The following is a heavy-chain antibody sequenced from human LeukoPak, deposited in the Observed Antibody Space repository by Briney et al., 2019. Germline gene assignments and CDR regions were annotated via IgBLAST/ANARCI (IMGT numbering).Heavy chain of an antibody. CDR1: VFTFKLYA. V-gene: IGHV3-23*01. J-gene: IGHJ4*02. CDR2: ISGSGDST. CDR3: EQPLPRTPKTPGARAFGN. D-gene: IGHD1-26*01. Sequence: GGSLRLSCAASVFTFKLYAMRWVRQAPGGGVVWVWAISGSGDSTYEADSAKGRCTVSRDNPMTTLYMQMNSLRAEDTAVYYCEQPLPRTPKTPGARAFGNWGQGSLVTVSS.